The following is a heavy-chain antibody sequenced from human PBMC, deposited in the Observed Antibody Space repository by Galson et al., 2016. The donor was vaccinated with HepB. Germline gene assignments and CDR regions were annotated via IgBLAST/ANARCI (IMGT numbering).Heavy chain of an antibody. Sequence: SLRLSCAASGFTFSSYWMHWVRQAPGKGLVWVSHINSDGSITKYADSVKGRFAISRDNAKNTLYLQMNSLRAEDTAVYYCARERTLGSYPFSYYYGLDVWGQGTTVTVSS. CDR1: GFTFSSYW. D-gene: IGHD1-26*01. CDR3: ARERTLGSYPFSYYYGLDV. V-gene: IGHV3-74*03. CDR2: INSDGSIT. J-gene: IGHJ6*02.